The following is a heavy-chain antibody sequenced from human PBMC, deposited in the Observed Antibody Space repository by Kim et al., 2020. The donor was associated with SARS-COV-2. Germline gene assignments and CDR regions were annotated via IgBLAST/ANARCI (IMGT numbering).Heavy chain of an antibody. Sequence: GGSLRLSCAASGFLFHEYSMHWVRQAPGKDLEWVALITWDGGSTFYADSAKGRFTISRDNSENSLHMQMNSLTIEASALYYCANEKSRILVFWGQGTMV. CDR2: ITWDGGST. J-gene: IGHJ4*02. CDR1: GFLFHEYS. V-gene: IGHV3-43*01. D-gene: IGHD3-3*02. CDR3: ANEKSRILVF.